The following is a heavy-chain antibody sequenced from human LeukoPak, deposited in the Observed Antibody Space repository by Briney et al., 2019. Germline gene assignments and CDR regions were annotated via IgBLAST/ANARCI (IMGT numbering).Heavy chain of an antibody. D-gene: IGHD2-15*01. Sequence: PSETLSLTCTVSGGSISSGGNYWSWIRQHPGKGLEWIGYIYYSGSTYYNPSLKSRVTISVDTSKNQFSLKLSSVTAADTAVYYCARVDLRAAYFDYWGQGTLVTVSS. CDR1: GGSISSGGNY. J-gene: IGHJ4*02. CDR3: ARVDLRAAYFDY. V-gene: IGHV4-31*03. CDR2: IYYSGST.